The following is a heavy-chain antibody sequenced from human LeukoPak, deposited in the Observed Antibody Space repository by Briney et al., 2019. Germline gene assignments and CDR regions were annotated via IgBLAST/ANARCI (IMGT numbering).Heavy chain of an antibody. CDR2: ISSRSSTI. D-gene: IGHD5-12*01. CDR1: GYTFRSYS. Sequence: GGSLRLSCADSGYTFRSYSMNWVRQAPGKGLEWVSFISSRSSTIYYADSVKGRFTISRDNAKNSLYLQMNSLRAEDTAVYYCVRVSSTFLVNSGYDYSGGDYWGQGTLVTVSS. J-gene: IGHJ4*02. CDR3: VRVSSTFLVNSGYDYSGGDY. V-gene: IGHV3-48*01.